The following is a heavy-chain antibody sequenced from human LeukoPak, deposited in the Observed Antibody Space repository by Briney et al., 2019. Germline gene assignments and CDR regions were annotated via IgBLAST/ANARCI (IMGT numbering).Heavy chain of an antibody. D-gene: IGHD4-17*01. CDR3: ARALDDYGAN. CDR2: ISSSSSYI. J-gene: IGHJ4*02. CDR1: GFTFSSYS. V-gene: IGHV3-21*01. Sequence: GGSLRLSCAASGFTFSSYSMNWVRQAPGKGLEWVSSISSSSSYIYYADSVKGRFTTSRDNAKNSLYLQMNSLRAEDTAVYYCARALDDYGANWGQGTLVTVSS.